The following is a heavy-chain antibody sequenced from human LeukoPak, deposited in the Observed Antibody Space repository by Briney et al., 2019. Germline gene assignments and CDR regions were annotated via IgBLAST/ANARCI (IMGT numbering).Heavy chain of an antibody. J-gene: IGHJ4*02. CDR1: GGSISSYY. CDR3: ARSLECSYGKSVFDY. D-gene: IGHD5-18*01. V-gene: IGHV4-59*01. Sequence: SETLSLTCTASGGSISSYYWSWIRQPPGKGLEWIGYIYYSGSTNYNPSLKSRVTISVDTSKNQFSLKLSSVPAADTAVYYCARSLECSYGKSVFDYWGQGTLVTVSS. CDR2: IYYSGST.